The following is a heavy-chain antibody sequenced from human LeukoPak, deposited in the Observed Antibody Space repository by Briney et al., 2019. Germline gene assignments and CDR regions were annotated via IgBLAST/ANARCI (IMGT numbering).Heavy chain of an antibody. D-gene: IGHD3-22*01. Sequence: PSEALSLTCAVYGGSFSGYYWSWIRQPPLKGLEWIGEINHGGSTNYNPSLKSRVTISVDTSKHQFSLKLSSVTAADTAVYYCARGPRITMIVVVITRGWYFDLWGRGTLVTVSS. CDR2: INHGGST. CDR3: ARGPRITMIVVVITRGWYFDL. V-gene: IGHV4-34*01. J-gene: IGHJ2*01. CDR1: GGSFSGYY.